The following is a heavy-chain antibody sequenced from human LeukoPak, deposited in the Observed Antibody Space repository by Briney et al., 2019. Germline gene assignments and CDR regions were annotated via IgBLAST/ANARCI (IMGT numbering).Heavy chain of an antibody. D-gene: IGHD3-3*01. CDR1: GYTLTELS. CDR3: ARVSTIFGVVMLDDAFDI. V-gene: IGHV1-24*01. J-gene: IGHJ3*02. Sequence: ASVKVSCKVSGYTLTELSMHWVRQAPGKGLEWMGGFDPEDGETIYAQKFQGRVTMTEDTSTDTAYMELSSLRSEDTAVYYCARVSTIFGVVMLDDAFDIWGQGTMVTVSS. CDR2: FDPEDGET.